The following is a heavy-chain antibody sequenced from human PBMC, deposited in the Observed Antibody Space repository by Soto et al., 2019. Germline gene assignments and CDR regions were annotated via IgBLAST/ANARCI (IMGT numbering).Heavy chain of an antibody. J-gene: IGHJ4*02. Sequence: PGGSLILSCAASGFTFSDYSVNWVRQAPGKGLEWVSSISSTSTFIYYADSVRGRFTISRDNAKNSLYLQMNSLRAEDTAAYYCTRVYGDYGTLSDYWGRGTLVTVSS. CDR1: GFTFSDYS. CDR2: ISSTSTFI. D-gene: IGHD4-17*01. V-gene: IGHV3-21*01. CDR3: TRVYGDYGTLSDY.